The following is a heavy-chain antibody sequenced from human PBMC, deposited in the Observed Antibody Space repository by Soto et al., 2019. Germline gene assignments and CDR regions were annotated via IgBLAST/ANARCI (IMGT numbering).Heavy chain of an antibody. CDR1: GFTFSDSA. V-gene: IGHV3-73*02. D-gene: IGHD2-21*02. CDR3: AARRDWTAMAPLEY. Sequence: EVQLVESGGGLVQPGGSLKVSCAASGFTFSDSAMHWVRQASGKGLEWVGRIRNKGNNYSTAYTASVKVRMTISSDDTKNTVSLQMPSLTIYATAVYYCAARRDWTAMAPLEYGGLGPLFTVS. CDR2: IRNKGNNYST. J-gene: IGHJ4*02.